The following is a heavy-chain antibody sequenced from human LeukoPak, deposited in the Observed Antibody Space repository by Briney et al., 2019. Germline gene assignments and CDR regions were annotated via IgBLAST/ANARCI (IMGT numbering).Heavy chain of an antibody. J-gene: IGHJ4*02. D-gene: IGHD5-24*01. CDR1: GYSFTSYW. V-gene: IGHV5-51*01. CDR3: ASRKKGMPTAGFDY. Sequence: GGXLKXSFKGSGYSFTSYWIGWGRQMPGKGGEWRGFIYPGDSDTTYSPSSQAHLTLSPENSIPTPSLQCRSLKAPDTALYYCASRKKGMPTAGFDYWGQGPLVPVSS. CDR2: IYPGDSDT.